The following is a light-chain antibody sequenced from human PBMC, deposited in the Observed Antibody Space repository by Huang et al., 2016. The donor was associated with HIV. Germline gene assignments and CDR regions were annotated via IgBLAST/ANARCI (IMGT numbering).Light chain of an antibody. CDR2: AAS. J-gene: IGKJ2*01. CDR3: QQSYSTPRYT. Sequence: DIQMTQSPSSLSASVGDRVTITCRASQSIRSYLNWYQQKPRKAPKLLIYAASSLQSGVPSRFSCSGSGTDFTLTISSLQPEDFATYYCQQSYSTPRYTFGQGTKLEIK. CDR1: QSIRSY. V-gene: IGKV1-39*01.